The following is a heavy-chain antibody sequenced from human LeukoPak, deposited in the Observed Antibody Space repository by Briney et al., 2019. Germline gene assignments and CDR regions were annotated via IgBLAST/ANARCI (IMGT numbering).Heavy chain of an antibody. CDR2: IKQDGTEK. V-gene: IGHV3-7*01. D-gene: IGHD3-16*01. CDR3: ARYRGSGGQRLDY. Sequence: GGSLRLYCAGSGFTFSTYWMTWVRQAPGKGLEWVANIKQDGTEKYYVDSVKGRFTVSRDNAKNSLYLQMNSLRAEDTAVYYCARYRGSGGQRLDYWGQGTLVTVSS. J-gene: IGHJ4*02. CDR1: GFTFSTYW.